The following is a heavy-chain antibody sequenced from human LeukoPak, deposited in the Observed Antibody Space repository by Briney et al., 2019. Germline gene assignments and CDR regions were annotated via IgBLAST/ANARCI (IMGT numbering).Heavy chain of an antibody. V-gene: IGHV3-23*01. CDR2: IVGSGVTT. CDR1: GFTFSNYG. CDR3: ARDSRWGYYDSSGYRYYYYYMDV. D-gene: IGHD3-22*01. J-gene: IGHJ6*03. Sequence: GSLRLSCVASGFTFSNYGMSWVRQAPGKGLEWVSGIVGSGVTTYYADSVKGRFTISRDNSKNTLYLQMNSLRAEDTAVYYCARDSRWGYYDSSGYRYYYYYMDVWGKGTTVTISS.